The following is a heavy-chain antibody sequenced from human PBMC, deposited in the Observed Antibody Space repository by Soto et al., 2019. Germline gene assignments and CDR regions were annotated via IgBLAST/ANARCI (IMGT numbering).Heavy chain of an antibody. CDR3: ARDPNPYLYGIGGMDV. V-gene: IGHV1-2*02. CDR1: GYTFTGYY. CDR2: INPNSGGT. J-gene: IGHJ6*04. Sequence: ASVKVSCKASGYTFTGYYMHWVRQAPGQVLEWMGWINPNSGGTNYAQKFQGRVTMTRDTSISTAYMELSRLRSDDTAVYYCARDPNPYLYGIGGMDVWGKGTTVTVSS. D-gene: IGHD4-17*01.